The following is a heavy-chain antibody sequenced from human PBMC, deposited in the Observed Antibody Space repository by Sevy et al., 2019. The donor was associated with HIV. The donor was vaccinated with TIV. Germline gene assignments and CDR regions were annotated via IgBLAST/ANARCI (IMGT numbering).Heavy chain of an antibody. Sequence: ASVKVSCKASGYTFTSYGISWVRQAPGQGLEWMGWISAYNGNTNYAQKLQGRVTMTTDTSTSTAYMELRCLRSDDTAVYYCARVPYDYVWGSYRYTGRWFDPWGQGTLVTVSS. J-gene: IGHJ5*02. CDR3: ARVPYDYVWGSYRYTGRWFDP. D-gene: IGHD3-16*02. CDR2: ISAYNGNT. V-gene: IGHV1-18*01. CDR1: GYTFTSYG.